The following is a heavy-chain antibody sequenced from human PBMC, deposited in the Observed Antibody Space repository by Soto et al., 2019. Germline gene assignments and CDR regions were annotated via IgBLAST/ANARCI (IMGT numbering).Heavy chain of an antibody. Sequence: PSETLSLTCAVSGGSISSRYWWTWVRQPPGKGLEWIGEIYHSGSTNYNPSLKSRVTISVDKSKNQFSLKLDSVTAADTAVYYCASETCGGDCQNPYYYYGMDVWGQGTTVTVSS. CDR3: ASETCGGDCQNPYYYYGMDV. D-gene: IGHD2-21*02. J-gene: IGHJ6*02. CDR2: IYHSGST. V-gene: IGHV4-4*02. CDR1: GGSISSRYW.